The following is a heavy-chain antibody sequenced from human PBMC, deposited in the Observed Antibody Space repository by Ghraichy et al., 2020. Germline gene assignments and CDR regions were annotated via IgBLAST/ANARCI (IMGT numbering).Heavy chain of an antibody. CDR3: ARRLTWERIDY. D-gene: IGHD1-26*01. CDR1: GDSISSSSYY. V-gene: IGHV4-39*01. Sequence: SETLSLTCTVSGDSISSSSYYWGWIRQPPGKGLEWIGSIYYSGRTYYNPSLKSRVTISVDTSKNQFSLKLSSVTAADTAVYYCARRLTWERIDYWGPGTLVTVSS. CDR2: IYYSGRT. J-gene: IGHJ4*02.